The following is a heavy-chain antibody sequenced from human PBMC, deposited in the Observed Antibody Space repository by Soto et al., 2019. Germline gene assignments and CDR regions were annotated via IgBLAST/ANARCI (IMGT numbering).Heavy chain of an antibody. CDR1: GYTFTSYG. D-gene: IGHD3-22*01. J-gene: IGHJ6*02. CDR2: ISAYNGNT. CDR3: ASSSSPRSMIVVVIPASYYGMDV. Sequence: QVQLVQSGAEVKKPGASVKVSCKASGYTFTSYGISWVRQAPGQGLEWMGWISAYNGNTNYPQKLQGRVTMTTDTSTCTAYMELRSLRSDDTAVYYCASSSSPRSMIVVVIPASYYGMDVWGQGTTVTVSS. V-gene: IGHV1-18*01.